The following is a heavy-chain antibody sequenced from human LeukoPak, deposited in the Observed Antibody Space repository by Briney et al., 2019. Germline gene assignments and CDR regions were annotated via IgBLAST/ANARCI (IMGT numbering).Heavy chain of an antibody. CDR3: ARDSSSWSREFDY. V-gene: IGHV4-59*01. CDR2: IYYSGST. Sequence: PSETLSLTCTVSGGSISRYYWIWIPQPPGEGLECVRYIYYSGSTNYNTSLKSRVTISVDTSKNQFSLKLSSVTAADTAVYYCARDSSSWSREFDYWGQGTLVTVSS. CDR1: GGSISRYY. D-gene: IGHD6-13*01. J-gene: IGHJ4*02.